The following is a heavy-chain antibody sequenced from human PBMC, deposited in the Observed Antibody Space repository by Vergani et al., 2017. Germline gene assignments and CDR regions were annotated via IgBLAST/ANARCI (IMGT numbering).Heavy chain of an antibody. J-gene: IGHJ5*02. CDR1: FDSIRNLY. Sequence: QVQLQESGPGLVKSSETLSLTCSVSFDSIRNLYCNWIRQPPGKGLEWIGSIHYSENTNYNPSLKTRVTISLDTSKTQFSLTLTSVTAADTAVYYCASDTHSGQRADRWGQGILVTVTS. V-gene: IGHV4-59*11. CDR2: IHYSENT. CDR3: ASDTHSGQRADR. D-gene: IGHD6-19*01.